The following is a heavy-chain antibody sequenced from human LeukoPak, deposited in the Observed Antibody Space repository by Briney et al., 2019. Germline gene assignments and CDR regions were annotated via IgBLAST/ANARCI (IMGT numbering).Heavy chain of an antibody. CDR2: ISTTGSTL. J-gene: IGHJ4*02. CDR1: GFSFSSYE. Sequence: GRSLRLSSAASGFSFSSYEMNCGRQAPGEGQEMVSWISTTGSTLNSGDSVKGRFTVSRDNARNSFYLQMNSLRAEDTAVYYCARDGPGYSFDYWGQGTLVTVSS. D-gene: IGHD5-18*01. CDR3: ARDGPGYSFDY. V-gene: IGHV3-48*03.